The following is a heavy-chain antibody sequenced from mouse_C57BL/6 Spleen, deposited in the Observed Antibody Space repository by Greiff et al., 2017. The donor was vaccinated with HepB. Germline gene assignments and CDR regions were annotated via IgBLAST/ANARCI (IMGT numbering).Heavy chain of an antibody. CDR2: ISSGSITI. CDR3: ARPGYYYGSSRFAY. D-gene: IGHD1-1*01. CDR1: GFTFSDYG. Sequence: EVQLVESGGGLVKPGGSLKLSCAASGFTFSDYGMHWVRQAPEKGLEWVAYISSGSITIYYADTVKGRFTISRDNAKNTLFLQMTSLRSEDTAMYYCARPGYYYGSSRFAYWGQGTLVTVSA. J-gene: IGHJ3*01. V-gene: IGHV5-17*01.